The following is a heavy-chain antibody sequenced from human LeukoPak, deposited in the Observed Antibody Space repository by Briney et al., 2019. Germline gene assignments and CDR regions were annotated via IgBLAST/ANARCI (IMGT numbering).Heavy chain of an antibody. V-gene: IGHV3-7*03. CDR2: IKQDGSEK. J-gene: IGHJ5*02. D-gene: IGHD3-9*01. CDR1: GFTFSSYW. CDR3: AREPSHYDILTGLPLNWFDP. Sequence: GGSLRLSCAASGFTFSSYWMSWVRQAPGKGLEWVANIKQDGSEKYYVDSVKGRFTISRDNAKNSLYLQMNSLRAEDTAVYYCAREPSHYDILTGLPLNWFDPWGQGTLVTVSS.